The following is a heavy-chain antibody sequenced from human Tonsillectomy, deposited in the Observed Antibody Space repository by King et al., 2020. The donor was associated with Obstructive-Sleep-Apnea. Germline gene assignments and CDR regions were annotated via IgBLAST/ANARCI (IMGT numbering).Heavy chain of an antibody. D-gene: IGHD6-13*01. Sequence: LQLQESGPGLVKPSETLSLTCSVSGGSIRDNDYYWGWIRQPPGKGLEWIASMFYSGTTYYSPSLKSRVTISVDTSENHLSLSLSSVTAADTAVYYCVRHPSFGYTSSWYGISFPFFFDNWGQGTLVAVSS. CDR1: GGSIRDNDYY. V-gene: IGHV4-39*01. J-gene: IGHJ4*02. CDR3: VRHPSFGYTSSWYGISFPFFFDN. CDR2: MFYSGTT.